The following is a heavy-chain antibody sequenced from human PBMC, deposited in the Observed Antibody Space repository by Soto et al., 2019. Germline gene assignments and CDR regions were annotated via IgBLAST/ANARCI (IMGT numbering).Heavy chain of an antibody. D-gene: IGHD2-21*01. CDR3: ARDSSHCGGECSPPPDYYYYYMDV. V-gene: IGHV1-69*04. CDR1: GGTFSSYT. Sequence: GASVKVSCKASGGTFSSYTISWVRQAPGQGLEWMGRIIPILGIANYAQKFQGRVTITADKSTSTAYMELSSLRSEGTAVYYCARDSSHCGGECSPPPDYYYYYMDVWGKGTTVTVSS. J-gene: IGHJ6*03. CDR2: IIPILGIA.